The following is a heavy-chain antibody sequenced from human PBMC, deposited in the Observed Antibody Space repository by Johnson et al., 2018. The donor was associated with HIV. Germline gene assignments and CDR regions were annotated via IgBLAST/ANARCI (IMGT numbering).Heavy chain of an antibody. CDR2: ISYDGSNK. CDR3: AKAIGDAFDV. Sequence: VQLVESGGGLVQPGGSLRLSCAASGFTFSSYAMSWVRQAPGKGLEWVAVISYDGSNKYYADSVKGRFTISRDNSKNTLYLQMNSLRAEDTAVYYCAKAIGDAFDVWGQGTVVTVSS. D-gene: IGHD2/OR15-2a*01. V-gene: IGHV3-30*18. J-gene: IGHJ3*01. CDR1: GFTFSSYA.